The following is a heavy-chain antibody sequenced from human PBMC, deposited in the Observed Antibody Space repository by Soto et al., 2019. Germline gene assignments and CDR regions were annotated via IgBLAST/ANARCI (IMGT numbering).Heavy chain of an antibody. J-gene: IGHJ4*02. CDR3: ASGAGAGFDN. CDR2: IFNNDTT. Sequence: EVQLVESGGGLIQPGGSLRLSCAASGFTVTSRAMSWVRQAPGKGLEWVSLIFNNDTTDYADSVKGRLTISRDNCNNMLVLQMYSLGAEDTAFYYCASGAGAGFDNWGQGTVVTVSS. V-gene: IGHV3-53*01. D-gene: IGHD1-26*01. CDR1: GFTVTSRA.